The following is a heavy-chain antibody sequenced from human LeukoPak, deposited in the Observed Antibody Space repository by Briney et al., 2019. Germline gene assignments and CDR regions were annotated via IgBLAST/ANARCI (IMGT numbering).Heavy chain of an antibody. CDR3: ARAPLEMATIFFDY. D-gene: IGHD5-24*01. CDR2: IIPIFGTA. J-gene: IGHJ4*02. Sequence: GASVTVSCKASGGTFSSYAISWVRQAPGQGLEWMGGIIPIFGTANYAQKFQGRVTITADESTSTAYMELSSLRSEDTAVYYCARAPLEMATIFFDYWGQGTLVTVSS. V-gene: IGHV1-69*13. CDR1: GGTFSSYA.